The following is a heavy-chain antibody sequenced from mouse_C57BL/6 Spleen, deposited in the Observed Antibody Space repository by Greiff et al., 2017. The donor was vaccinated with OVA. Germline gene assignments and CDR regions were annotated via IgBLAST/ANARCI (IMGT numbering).Heavy chain of an antibody. CDR2: IWRGGST. CDR1: GFSLTSYG. V-gene: IGHV2-2*01. J-gene: IGHJ4*01. Sequence: QVQLKESGPGLVQPSQSLSITCTVSGFSLTSYGVHWVRQSPGKGLEWLGVIWRGGSTDYNAAIISSLSISKDNSKSQVFFKMNSLQADDTAIYYCARNNLGPYAMDYWGQGTSVTVSS. CDR3: ARNNLGPYAMDY. D-gene: IGHD4-1*01.